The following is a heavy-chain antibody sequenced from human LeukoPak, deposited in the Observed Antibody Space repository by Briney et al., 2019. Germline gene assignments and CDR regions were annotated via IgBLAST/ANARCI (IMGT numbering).Heavy chain of an antibody. CDR1: RITFRNYG. CDR2: IRYDGTEK. Sequence: GGSLRLSCATSRITFRNYGMHWVRQAPGRGLEWVAFIRYDGTEKYYADSVKGRFTISRDNSKNTLSLQMNSLRAEDTAVYYCAKVSGYSYGYYFDYWGQGTLVTVSS. D-gene: IGHD5-18*01. V-gene: IGHV3-30*02. CDR3: AKVSGYSYGYYFDY. J-gene: IGHJ4*02.